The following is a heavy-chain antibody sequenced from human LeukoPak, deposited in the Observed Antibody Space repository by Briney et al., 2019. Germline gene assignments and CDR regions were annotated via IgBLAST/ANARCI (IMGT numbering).Heavy chain of an antibody. J-gene: IGHJ4*02. CDR3: ARETYYYDSSGHDY. Sequence: SETLSLTCTVSGGSISSGSYYWSWIRQPAGKGLEWNGRIYTSGSTNYNPSLKSRVTISVDTSKNQFSLKLSSVTAADTAVYFCARETYYYDSSGHDYWGQGTLVTVSS. CDR2: IYTSGST. D-gene: IGHD3-22*01. CDR1: GGSISSGSYY. V-gene: IGHV4-61*02.